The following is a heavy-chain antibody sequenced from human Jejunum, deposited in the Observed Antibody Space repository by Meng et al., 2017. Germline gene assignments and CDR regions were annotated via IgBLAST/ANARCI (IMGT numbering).Heavy chain of an antibody. CDR1: GGSVSSNNYG. V-gene: IGHV4-61*01. D-gene: IGHD7-27*01. J-gene: IGHJ4*02. Sequence: QMQLQESGPGLVRPSETLSLTCTVSGGSVSSNNYGWGWIRQPPGKGLEWIGYGSTNHNPSLKSRVTISVDTSKNQFFLTLNSVTAADTAIYYCARDNWGSLDYWGQGILVTVSS. CDR3: ARDNWGSLDY. CDR2: GST.